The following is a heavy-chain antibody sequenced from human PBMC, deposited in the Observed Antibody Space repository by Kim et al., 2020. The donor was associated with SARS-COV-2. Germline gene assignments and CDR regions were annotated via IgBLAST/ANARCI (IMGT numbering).Heavy chain of an antibody. J-gene: IGHJ6*02. V-gene: IGHV4-38-2*02. Sequence: SETLSLTCTVSGYSISNGYYWGWIRQPPGKGLEWIGSIYHSGSTYYNPSLNSRVTISVDTSKNQFSLKLSSVTAADTAVYYCARDQNGETNVGYYYYYGMDVWGQGTTVTVSS. CDR2: IYHSGST. D-gene: IGHD3-10*01. CDR3: ARDQNGETNVGYYYYYGMDV. CDR1: GYSISNGYY.